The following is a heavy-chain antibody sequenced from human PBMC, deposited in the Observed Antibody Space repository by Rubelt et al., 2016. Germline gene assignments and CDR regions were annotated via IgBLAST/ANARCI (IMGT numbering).Heavy chain of an antibody. CDR1: GYSFTSYW. D-gene: IGHD6-6*01. J-gene: IGHJ3*02. V-gene: IGHV5-51*01. CDR2: IYPGDSDT. Sequence: EVQLVQSGAEVKKPGESLKISCKGSGYSFTSYWIGWVRQMPGKGLEWMGIIYPGDSDTRYSPPFQGQGTLSADKSISTAYLQWSSLKASDTAMYYCASLSSSSHDAFDIWGQGTMVTVSS. CDR3: ASLSSSSHDAFDI.